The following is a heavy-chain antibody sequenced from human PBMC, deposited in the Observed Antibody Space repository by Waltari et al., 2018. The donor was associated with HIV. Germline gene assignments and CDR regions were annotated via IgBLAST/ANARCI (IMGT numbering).Heavy chain of an antibody. CDR1: GFSVSNHW. J-gene: IGHJ4*02. V-gene: IGHV3-74*01. D-gene: IGHD2-15*01. CDR2: LNSDGSSR. Sequence: VQLVESGGGSIKTGGSLRLSCTDSGFSVSNHWMDWVRQGPGKGLVWVARLNSDGSSRNYADAVKGRFVISRDNARNTVYLQLNSLRVEDTAMYFCARASHYIEFSTFDGDYYFDVWGRGTRVAVSS. CDR3: ARASHYIEFSTFDGDYYFDV.